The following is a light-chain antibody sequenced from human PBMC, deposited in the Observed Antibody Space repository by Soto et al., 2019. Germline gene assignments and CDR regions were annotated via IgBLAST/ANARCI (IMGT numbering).Light chain of an antibody. CDR2: DAS. CDR3: QQGLT. V-gene: IGKV1-39*01. CDR1: QSVSNY. J-gene: IGKJ3*01. Sequence: IRMTQSPSSLSASVGDRVTITCRASQSVSNYLHWYQQKPGKAPNLLIYDASSLESGVPSRLSGSGSGTEFTLTISSLQPDDFAVYYCQQGLTFGPGTKVDIK.